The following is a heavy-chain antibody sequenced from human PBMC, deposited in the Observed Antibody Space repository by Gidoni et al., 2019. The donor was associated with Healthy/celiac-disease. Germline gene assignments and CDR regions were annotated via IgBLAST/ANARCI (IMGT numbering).Heavy chain of an antibody. D-gene: IGHD6-6*01. CDR3: ARVRLAARPADY. Sequence: QVQLQQWGAGLLKPSETLSLTCAVYGGSFSGYYWSWIRQPPGKGLEWIGEINHSGSTNYNPSLKSRVTISVDTSKNQFSLKLSSVTAADTAVYYCARVRLAARPADYWGQGTLVTVSS. CDR2: INHSGST. CDR1: GGSFSGYY. J-gene: IGHJ4*02. V-gene: IGHV4-34*01.